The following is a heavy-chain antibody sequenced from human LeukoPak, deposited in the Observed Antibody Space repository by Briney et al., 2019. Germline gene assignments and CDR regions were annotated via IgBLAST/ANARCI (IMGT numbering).Heavy chain of an antibody. CDR3: ARAFDY. CDR2: ISSSSNTM. V-gene: IGHV3-48*03. CDR1: GFTFSSYE. Sequence: PGGSLRLSCAASGFTFSSYEMNWVRQAPGKGLEWVSYISSSSNTMYYADSVKGRFTISRDNARNSLYLQMNSLRDEDTAVYYCARAFDYWGQGTLVAVSS. J-gene: IGHJ4*02.